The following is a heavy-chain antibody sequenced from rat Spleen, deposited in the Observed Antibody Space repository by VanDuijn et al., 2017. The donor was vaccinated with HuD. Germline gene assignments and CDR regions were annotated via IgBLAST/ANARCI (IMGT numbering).Heavy chain of an antibody. Sequence: QVQLKESGPGLVQPSQTLSLTCTVSGFSLISNGVSWVRQPPGKGLEWIAAISSGGSTYFNSVLKSRLSISRDTSKSQVFLKMNSLQTEDTAMYFCARNAYNSGVMDAWGQGTSVTVSS. CDR1: GFSLISNG. D-gene: IGHD4-3*01. CDR3: ARNAYNSGVMDA. V-gene: IGHV2S8*01. J-gene: IGHJ4*01. CDR2: ISSGGST.